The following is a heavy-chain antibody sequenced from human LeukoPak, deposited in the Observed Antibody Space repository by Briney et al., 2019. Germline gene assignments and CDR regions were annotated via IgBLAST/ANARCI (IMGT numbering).Heavy chain of an antibody. Sequence: GASVKVSCKASGYTFTSYGISWVRQAPGQGLEWMGWISAYNGNTNYAQKLQGRVTMTTDTSTSTAYMELRSLRSDDTAVYYCARDRRLIAVAGIGYWGQGTLVTVSS. D-gene: IGHD6-19*01. CDR1: GYTFTSYG. V-gene: IGHV1-18*01. J-gene: IGHJ4*02. CDR2: ISAYNGNT. CDR3: ARDRRLIAVAGIGY.